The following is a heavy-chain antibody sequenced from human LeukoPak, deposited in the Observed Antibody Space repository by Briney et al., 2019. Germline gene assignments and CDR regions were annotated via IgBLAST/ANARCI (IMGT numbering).Heavy chain of an antibody. CDR1: GYSFTNYW. CDR2: IYPSDSDT. Sequence: GESLKISCQGSGYSFTNYWIGWVRQMPGKGPEWMRIIYPSDSDTRYSPAFQGQVTISADKSISATYLQWSSLQASDTAMYYCARHKGATGSRLNYFYYGMDVWGQGTTVTVSS. V-gene: IGHV5-51*01. J-gene: IGHJ6*01. D-gene: IGHD3-9*01. CDR3: ARHKGATGSRLNYFYYGMDV.